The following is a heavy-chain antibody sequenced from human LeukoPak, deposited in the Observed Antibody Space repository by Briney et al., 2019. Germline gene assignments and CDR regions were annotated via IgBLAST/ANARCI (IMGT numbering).Heavy chain of an antibody. V-gene: IGHV3-23*01. CDR2: ISGSGGST. J-gene: IGHJ4*02. CDR3: AKDRHSYYYDSSGYPH. CDR1: GFTFSSYA. Sequence: GASLRLSCAASGFTFSSYAMSWVRQAPGKGLEWVSAISGSGGSTYYADSVKGRFTISRDNSKNTLYLQMNGLRAEDTAVYYCAKDRHSYYYDSSGYPHWGQGTLVTVSS. D-gene: IGHD3-22*01.